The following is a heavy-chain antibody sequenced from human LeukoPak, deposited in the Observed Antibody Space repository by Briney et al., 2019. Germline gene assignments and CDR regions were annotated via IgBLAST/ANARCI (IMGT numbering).Heavy chain of an antibody. CDR3: ARVGRSFGLDYLDY. V-gene: IGHV3-53*01. CDR1: GFTVSSNY. D-gene: IGHD3-3*01. CDR2: IYSGGST. Sequence: GGSLRLSCAASGFTVSSNYMSWVRQAPGKGLEWVSVIYSGGSTYYADSAKGRFTISRDNSKNTQYLQMNSLRAEDTAVYYCARVGRSFGLDYLDYWGQGTLVTVSS. J-gene: IGHJ4*02.